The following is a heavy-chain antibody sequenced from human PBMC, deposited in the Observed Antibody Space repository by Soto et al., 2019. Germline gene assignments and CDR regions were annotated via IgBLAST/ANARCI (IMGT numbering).Heavy chain of an antibody. D-gene: IGHD3-10*01. CDR1: GDTFSFYT. CDR2: INPIVSMS. V-gene: IGHV1-69*02. Sequence: QVQLVQSGTEVKKPGSSVKVSCKASGDTFSFYTINWVRQAPGLGLEWVGRINPIVSMSNYAQKFQGRVSITADKSTSTAYMELRSLRSDDTAMYFCAASYGSGYRAFDYWGQGALLIVSS. CDR3: AASYGSGYRAFDY. J-gene: IGHJ4*02.